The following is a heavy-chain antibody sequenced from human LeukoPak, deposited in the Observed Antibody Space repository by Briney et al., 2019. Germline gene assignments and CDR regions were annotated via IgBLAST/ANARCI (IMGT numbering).Heavy chain of an antibody. CDR3: ARDYYYGSGSNPGYFDY. CDR2: IWYDGSNK. J-gene: IGHJ4*02. Sequence: QPWGSLRLSCAASGFTFSSYGMHWVRQAPGKGLEWVAVIWYDGSNKYYADSVKGRFTISRDNSKNTLYLQMNSLRAEDTAVYYCARDYYYGSGSNPGYFDYWGQGTLVTVSS. V-gene: IGHV3-33*01. CDR1: GFTFSSYG. D-gene: IGHD3-10*01.